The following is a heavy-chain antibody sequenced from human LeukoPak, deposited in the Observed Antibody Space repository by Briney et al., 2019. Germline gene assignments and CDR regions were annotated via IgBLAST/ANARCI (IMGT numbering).Heavy chain of an antibody. CDR1: GYTFTSYG. CDR2: ISAYNGNT. V-gene: IGHV1-18*01. CDR3: ARSVAYSGYDATDV. J-gene: IGHJ6*02. D-gene: IGHD5-12*01. Sequence: ASVKVSCKAAGYTFTSYGISWVRQAPGQGREWMGWISAYNGNTNYAQKLQGRVTMTTDTSTSTAYMELRSLRSDDTAVYYCARSVAYSGYDATDVWGQGTTVTVSS.